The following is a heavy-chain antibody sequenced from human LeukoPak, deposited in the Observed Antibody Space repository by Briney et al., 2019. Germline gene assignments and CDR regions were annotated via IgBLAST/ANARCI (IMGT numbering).Heavy chain of an antibody. D-gene: IGHD3-22*01. CDR3: ARSNYYDSSGYYYVARGHAFDI. CDR2: INHSGST. CDR1: GGSFSGYY. Sequence: SETLSLTCAVYGGSFSGYYWSWIHQPPGKGLEWIGEINHSGSTNYNPSLKSRVTISVDTSKNQFSLKLSSVTAADTAVYYCARSNYYDSSGYYYVARGHAFDIWGQGTMVTVSS. V-gene: IGHV4-34*01. J-gene: IGHJ3*02.